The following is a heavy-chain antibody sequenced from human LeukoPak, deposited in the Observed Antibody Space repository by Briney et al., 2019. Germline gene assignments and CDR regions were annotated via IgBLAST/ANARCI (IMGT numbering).Heavy chain of an antibody. V-gene: IGHV3-48*03. CDR2: ISSSGSTI. CDR3: ARDLGGSYYIGRYYYMDV. CDR1: GFTFSSYE. J-gene: IGHJ6*03. Sequence: GSLRLSCAASGFTFSSYEMNWVRQAPGKGLEWVSYISSSGSTIYYADSVKGRFTISRDNAKNSLYLQMNSLRAEDTAVYYCARDLGGSYYIGRYYYMDVWGKGTTVTVSS. D-gene: IGHD1-26*01.